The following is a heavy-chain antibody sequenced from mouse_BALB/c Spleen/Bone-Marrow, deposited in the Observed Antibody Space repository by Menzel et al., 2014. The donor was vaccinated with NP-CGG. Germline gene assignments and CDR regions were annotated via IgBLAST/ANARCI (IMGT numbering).Heavy chain of an antibody. CDR1: GYTFTSYW. D-gene: IGHD4-1*01. V-gene: IGHV1-87*01. Sequence: QVQLKESGAELARPGASVKLSCKASGYTFTSYWMQWVKQRPGQGLEWIGAIYPGDGDTRYTQEFKGKATLTADKSSSTAYMQLSSLASEDSAVYYCAREGWDEDYAMDYWGQGPSVTVSS. CDR2: IYPGDGDT. CDR3: AREGWDEDYAMDY. J-gene: IGHJ4*01.